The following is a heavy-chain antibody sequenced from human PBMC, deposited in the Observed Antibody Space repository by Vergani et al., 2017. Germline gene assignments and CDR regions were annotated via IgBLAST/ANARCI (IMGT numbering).Heavy chain of an antibody. J-gene: IGHJ4*02. V-gene: IGHV1-18*01. CDR1: GYTFTSYV. CDR2: ISAYNGNT. Sequence: QVQLVQSGAEVKKPGASVNVSCKASGYTFTSYVISWVRQPPAQVLAWMGWISAYNGNTNYAQKLQGRVTITTDTSTSTGYMELRSRRSDDTAVYYCAREVSYYYERMAANYFDCWGQGTLVTVSS. D-gene: IGHD3-22*01. CDR3: AREVSYYYERMAANYFDC.